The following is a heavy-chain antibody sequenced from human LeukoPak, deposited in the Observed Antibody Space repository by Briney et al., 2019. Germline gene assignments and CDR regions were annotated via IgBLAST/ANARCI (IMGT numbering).Heavy chain of an antibody. D-gene: IGHD6-19*01. CDR2: MNPNSGNT. Sequence: ASVKVSCKASGYTFPSYDINWVRQATGQGLEWMGWMNPNSGNTGYAQKFQGRVTMTRNTSISTAYMELSSLRSEDTAVYYCARAAVSSGWYVGDAFDIWGQGTMVTVSS. V-gene: IGHV1-8*01. CDR3: ARAAVSSGWYVGDAFDI. CDR1: GYTFPSYD. J-gene: IGHJ3*02.